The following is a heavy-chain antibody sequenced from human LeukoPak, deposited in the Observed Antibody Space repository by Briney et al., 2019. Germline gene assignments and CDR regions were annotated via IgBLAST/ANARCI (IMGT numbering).Heavy chain of an antibody. D-gene: IGHD1-1*01. V-gene: IGHV4-30-4*01. CDR2: IYYSGST. J-gene: IGHJ6*02. CDR3: AREMVQLNYGMDV. CDR1: GGSISSGDYY. Sequence: SETLSLTCTVSGGSISSGDYYWSWIRQPPGKGLEWIGYIYYSGSTYYNPSLKSRVTMSVDTSKNQFSLKLSSVTAADTAVYYCAREMVQLNYGMDVWGQGTTVTVSS.